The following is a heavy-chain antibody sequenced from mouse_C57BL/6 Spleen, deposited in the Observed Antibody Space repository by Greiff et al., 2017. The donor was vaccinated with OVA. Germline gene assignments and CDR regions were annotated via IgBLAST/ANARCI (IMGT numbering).Heavy chain of an antibody. CDR1: GYTFTSYT. CDR3: ARHDPFDY. J-gene: IGHJ2*01. Sequence: VQLQESGAELARPGASVKMSCKASGYTFTSYTMHWVKQRPGQGLEWIGYINPCSGYTKYNQKFKDKATLTADKSSSTAYMQLSSLTSEDSAIYDCARHDPFDYWGQGTTLTVSS. CDR2: INPCSGYT. D-gene: IGHD2-12*01. V-gene: IGHV1-4*01.